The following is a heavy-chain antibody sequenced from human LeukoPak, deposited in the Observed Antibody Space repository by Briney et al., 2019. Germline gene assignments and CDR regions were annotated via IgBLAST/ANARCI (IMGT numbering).Heavy chain of an antibody. J-gene: IGHJ5*02. CDR1: GGSNSSGSYY. CDR3: ARAGYCSSTSCLNWFDP. V-gene: IGHV4-39*01. CDR2: IYYSGRT. Sequence: SETLSLTCTVSGGSNSSGSYYWGWIRQPPGKDLEWIGNIYYSGRTYYNPSLKSRVTISVDTSKNQFSLKLSSVTAADTAVYYCARAGYCSSTSCLNWFDPWGQGTLVTVSS. D-gene: IGHD2-2*01.